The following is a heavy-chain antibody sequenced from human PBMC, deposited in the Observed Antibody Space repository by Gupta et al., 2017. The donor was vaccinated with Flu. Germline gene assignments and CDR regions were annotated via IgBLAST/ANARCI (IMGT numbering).Heavy chain of an antibody. D-gene: IGHD2-15*01. Sequence: EVRLVESVGGLVGLGRSLRLSCTASGLIFGDYAMSWFRQAPGKGLEWVGFIRSKAYGGTTEDAASVKGRFTISRDDSKSIAYLQMNSLKTEDTAVYYCTRWYLGSGPDYWGQGTLVTVSS. CDR1: GLIFGDYA. CDR2: IRSKAYGGTT. V-gene: IGHV3-49*03. J-gene: IGHJ4*02. CDR3: TRWYLGSGPDY.